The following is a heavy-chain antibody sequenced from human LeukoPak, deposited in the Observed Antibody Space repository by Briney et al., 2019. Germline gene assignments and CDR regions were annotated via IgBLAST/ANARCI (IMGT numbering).Heavy chain of an antibody. J-gene: IGHJ6*03. CDR2: IYHSGST. V-gene: IGHV4-4*02. D-gene: IGHD2-2*01. CDR3: ARAPRDRGYCGATSCFEYMDA. Sequence: PSETLSLTCAVSGGSISSSNWWSWVRQPPGKGLEWIGEIYHSGSTNYNPSLKSRVTISVDTSKTQFSLKVTSVTAADTAVYYCARAPRDRGYCGATSCFEYMDAWGRGTTVTVSS. CDR1: GGSISSSNW.